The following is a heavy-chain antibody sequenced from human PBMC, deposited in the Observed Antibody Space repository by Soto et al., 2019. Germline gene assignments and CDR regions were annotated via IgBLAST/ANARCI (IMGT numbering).Heavy chain of an antibody. V-gene: IGHV3-23*01. Sequence: PGGSLRLSCAASGFTFSSYAMSWVRQAPGKGLEWVSSISCSGGGTYYAGSVKGRFTFSRDNSKNTLYLQMNSLRAEDTAVYYCAKFGMATTKRSPPYYIDYWGQGP. CDR2: ISCSGGGT. CDR1: GFTFSSYA. J-gene: IGHJ4*02. D-gene: IGHD1-1*01. CDR3: AKFGMATTKRSPPYYIDY.